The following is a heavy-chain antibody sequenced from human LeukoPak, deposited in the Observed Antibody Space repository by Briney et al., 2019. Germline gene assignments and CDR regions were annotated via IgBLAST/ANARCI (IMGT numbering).Heavy chain of an antibody. V-gene: IGHV4-39*01. J-gene: IGHJ4*02. CDR1: GGSISSSSYY. Sequence: SETLSLTCTVSGGSISSSSYYCGWIRQPPGKGLEWIGSIYYSGSTYYNPSLKSRVTISVDTSKNQFSLKLTSVTAADTAVYYCARHKGLKHLVPMDYWGQGTLVTVSS. D-gene: IGHD6-13*01. CDR2: IYYSGST. CDR3: ARHKGLKHLVPMDY.